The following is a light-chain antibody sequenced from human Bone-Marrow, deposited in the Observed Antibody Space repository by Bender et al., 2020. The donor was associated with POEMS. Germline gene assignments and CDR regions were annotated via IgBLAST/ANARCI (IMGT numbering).Light chain of an antibody. CDR3: QVWDSSSDHVL. J-gene: IGLJ2*01. Sequence: SYVLTQLPSVSVAPGQTARITCDGDNIGTNTLHWYQQKPGQAPVLVVYDDSDRPSGIPERFSGSNSGDTATLAISRAEAGDEADYFCQVWDSSSDHVLFGGGTKLTVL. V-gene: IGLV3-21*02. CDR2: DDS. CDR1: NIGTNT.